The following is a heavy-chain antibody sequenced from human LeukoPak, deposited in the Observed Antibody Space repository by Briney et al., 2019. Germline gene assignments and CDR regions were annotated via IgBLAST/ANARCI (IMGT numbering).Heavy chain of an antibody. CDR2: IIPIFGTA. V-gene: IGHV1-69*06. CDR3: ARIRLGYCSSTSCSPLGFDP. CDR1: GGTFSSYA. J-gene: IGHJ5*02. Sequence: SVKVSCKASGGTFSSYAISWVRQAPGQGLEWMGGIIPIFGTANYAQRFQGRVTITADKSTSTAYMELSSLRSEDTAVYYCARIRLGYCSSTSCSPLGFDPWGQGTPVTVSS. D-gene: IGHD2-2*01.